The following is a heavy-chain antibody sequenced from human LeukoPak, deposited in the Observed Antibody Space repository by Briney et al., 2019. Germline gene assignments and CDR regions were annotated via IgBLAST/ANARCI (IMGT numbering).Heavy chain of an antibody. CDR1: GFTFSSHW. V-gene: IGHV3-7*01. CDR2: IRHDGSEK. CDR3: ARGGSRQYNF. D-gene: IGHD5-18*01. J-gene: IGHJ4*02. Sequence: PGGSLRLSCAASGFTFSSHWMSWVRQAPGKGLEWVANIRHDGSEKYYVDSVKGRFTISRDNAKDSLYLQMNSLRVEDTAVYYCARGGSRQYNFWGQGTLVTVSS.